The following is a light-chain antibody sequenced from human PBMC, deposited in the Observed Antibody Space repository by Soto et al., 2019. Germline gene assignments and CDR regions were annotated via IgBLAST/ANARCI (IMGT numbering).Light chain of an antibody. Sequence: EVVMTQSPATLSVSPGERATLSCRASQSVNANLAWYQQKPGQAPRLLIHGASNRATGIPARFSGSGFGTEFILTISSLQCEDFAVYDCQQYNTWLWTFGQGTKV. J-gene: IGKJ1*01. V-gene: IGKV3-15*01. CDR2: GAS. CDR3: QQYNTWLWT. CDR1: QSVNAN.